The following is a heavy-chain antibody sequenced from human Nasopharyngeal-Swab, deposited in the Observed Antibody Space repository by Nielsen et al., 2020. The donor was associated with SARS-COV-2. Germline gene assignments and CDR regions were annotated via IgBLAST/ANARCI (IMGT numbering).Heavy chain of an antibody. V-gene: IGHV1-46*01. J-gene: IGHJ4*02. D-gene: IGHD3-22*01. CDR1: GYTFTSYY. CDR3: ARRGDYYDSSGYMYYFDY. CDR2: INPSGGST. Sequence: APVKVSCKASGYTFTSYYMHWVRQAPGQGLEWMGIINPSGGSTSYAQKFQGRVTMTRDTSTSTVYMELSSLRSEDTAVYYCARRGDYYDSSGYMYYFDYWGQGTLVTVSS.